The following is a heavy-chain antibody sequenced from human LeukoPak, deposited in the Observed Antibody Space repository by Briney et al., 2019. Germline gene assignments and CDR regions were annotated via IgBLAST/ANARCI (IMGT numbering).Heavy chain of an antibody. CDR3: ARGGTAGYDQTFDY. Sequence: PSETLSLTCTVSGDSLSNSYWTWLRQPPGEGLEWIGNIYYTGDTNYNPSLKGRVTISVATSDYQFSLKLTSVITADTAVYYCARGGTAGYDQTFDYWGQGTLVTVSS. CDR1: GDSLSNSY. CDR2: IYYTGDT. J-gene: IGHJ4*02. V-gene: IGHV4-59*01. D-gene: IGHD5-12*01.